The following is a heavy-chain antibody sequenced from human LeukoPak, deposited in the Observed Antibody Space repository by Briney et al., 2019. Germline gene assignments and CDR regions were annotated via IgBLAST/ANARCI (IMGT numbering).Heavy chain of an antibody. D-gene: IGHD6-13*01. CDR2: ISHSGST. CDR1: GGSFSGYY. CDR3: ARRRGRIAAAAAPWYFDL. J-gene: IGHJ2*01. Sequence: SETLSLTCAVYGGSFSGYYWSWIRQPPGKGLEWIGEISHSGSTNYNPSLKSRVTISVDTSKNQFSLKLSSVTAADTAVYYCARRRGRIAAAAAPWYFDLWGRGTLVTVSS. V-gene: IGHV4-34*01.